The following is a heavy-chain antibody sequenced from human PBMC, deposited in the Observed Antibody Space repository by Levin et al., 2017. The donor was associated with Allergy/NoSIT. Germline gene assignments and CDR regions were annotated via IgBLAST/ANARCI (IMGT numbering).Heavy chain of an antibody. CDR3: ARHFYEDF. CDR1: GFTFSNSW. Sequence: LSLPCAASGFTFSNSWMTWVRQAPGKGLEWVANIKEDETEIYYLGSVRGRFTISRDNSKNSLYLQMNSLRAEDTAVYFCARHFYEDFWGQGTLVTVSS. J-gene: IGHJ4*02. D-gene: IGHD2/OR15-2a*01. V-gene: IGHV3-7*01. CDR2: IKEDETEI.